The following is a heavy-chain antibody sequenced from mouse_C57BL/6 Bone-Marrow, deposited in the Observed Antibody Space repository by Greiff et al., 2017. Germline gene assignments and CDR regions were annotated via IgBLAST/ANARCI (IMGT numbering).Heavy chain of an antibody. D-gene: IGHD1-1*01. Sequence: QVQLQQSGAELARPGASVKLSCKASGYTFTSYGISWVKQRTGQGLEWIGEIYPRSGNTYYNEKFKGKATLTADKSSCTAYMELRSLTSEDSAVYFCARGGPYAAWFAYWGQGTLVTVSA. J-gene: IGHJ3*01. V-gene: IGHV1-81*01. CDR3: ARGGPYAAWFAY. CDR2: IYPRSGNT. CDR1: GYTFTSYG.